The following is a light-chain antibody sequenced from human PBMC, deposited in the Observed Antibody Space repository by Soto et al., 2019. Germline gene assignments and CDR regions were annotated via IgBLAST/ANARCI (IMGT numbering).Light chain of an antibody. CDR1: SYNIGSNT. CDR2: SNN. J-gene: IGLJ3*02. CDR3: AAWDDSLGTV. V-gene: IGLV1-44*01. Sequence: QSVLTQPPSASGTPGQRVTISCSGSSYNIGSNTVNWYQQLPGTAPKLLIYSNNQRPSGVPDRFSGSKSGTSASLAISGLQSEDEADYYCAAWDDSLGTVFGGGTRLTVL.